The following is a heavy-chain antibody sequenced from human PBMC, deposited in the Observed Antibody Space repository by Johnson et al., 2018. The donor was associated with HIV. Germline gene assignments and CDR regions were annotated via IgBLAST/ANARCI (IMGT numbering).Heavy chain of an antibody. CDR3: ARIGAWQLHRAFDI. J-gene: IGHJ3*02. CDR2: IYSGGST. V-gene: IGHV3-66*02. Sequence: VQLVESGGGLVQPGGSLRLSCAASGFTVSSNYMSWVRQAPGKGLAWVSIIYSGGSTYYTDPVKVRFTISRDNSKNTLYLQMNSLRAEDTAVYYCARIGAWQLHRAFDIWGQGTMVTVSS. D-gene: IGHD2-15*01. CDR1: GFTVSSNY.